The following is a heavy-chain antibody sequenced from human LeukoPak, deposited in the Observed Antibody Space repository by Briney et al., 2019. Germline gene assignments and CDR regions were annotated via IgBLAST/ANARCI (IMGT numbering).Heavy chain of an antibody. Sequence: PSETLSLTCAVYGGSFSGYYWSWIRQPPGKGLEWIGEINHSGSTNYNPSLKSRVTISVDTSKNQFSLKLSSVTAADTAVYYCARKLWWFDPWGQGTLVTVSS. J-gene: IGHJ5*02. V-gene: IGHV4-34*01. CDR3: ARKLWWFDP. CDR2: INHSGST. D-gene: IGHD2-15*01. CDR1: GGSFSGYY.